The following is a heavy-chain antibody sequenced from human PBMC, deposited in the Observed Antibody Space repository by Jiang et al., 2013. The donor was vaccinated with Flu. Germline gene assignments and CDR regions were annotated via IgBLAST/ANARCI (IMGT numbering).Heavy chain of an antibody. CDR2: TNDGGNF. D-gene: IGHD5/OR15-5a*01. CDR3: ARRRVYYWYFDL. CDR1: DGSVAGDY. J-gene: IGHJ2*01. V-gene: IGHV4-34*01. Sequence: LLKPSETLSLTCALYDGSVAGDYWSWIRQAPGKGLEWIGETNDGGNFKYDPSLRSRLTMSVDTSKNQFSLKLNSVTAADTAVYFCARRRVYYWYFDLWGLARWSLSPQ.